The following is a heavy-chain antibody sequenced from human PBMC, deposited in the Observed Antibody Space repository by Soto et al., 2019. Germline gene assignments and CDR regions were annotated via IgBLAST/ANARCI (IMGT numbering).Heavy chain of an antibody. CDR2: IYWNDDK. CDR1: GFSLSTSGVG. Sequence: QITLKESGPTLVKPTQTLTLTCTFSGFSLSTSGVGVGWIRQPPGKALEWLALIYWNDDKRYSPSLKSRLTITKDTSKNQVVLTMTNMDPVDTATYYCAHRRGDTAMGPTPPFDPWGQGTLVTVSS. CDR3: AHRRGDTAMGPTPPFDP. J-gene: IGHJ5*02. V-gene: IGHV2-5*01. D-gene: IGHD5-18*01.